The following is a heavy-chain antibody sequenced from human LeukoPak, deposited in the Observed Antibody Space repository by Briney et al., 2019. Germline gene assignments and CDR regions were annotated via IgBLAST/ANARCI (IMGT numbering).Heavy chain of an antibody. CDR2: ISGSGGST. CDR3: AKTSDDIVVVPAADFDY. V-gene: IGHV3-23*01. CDR1: GFTFSNYD. Sequence: GGSLRLSCAASGFTFSNYDMSWVRQAPGKGLEWVSGISGSGGSTYYADSVKGRFTISRDNPQNTLYLQMNSLRAEDTAVYYCAKTSDDIVVVPAADFDYWGQGTLVTVSS. J-gene: IGHJ4*02. D-gene: IGHD2-2*01.